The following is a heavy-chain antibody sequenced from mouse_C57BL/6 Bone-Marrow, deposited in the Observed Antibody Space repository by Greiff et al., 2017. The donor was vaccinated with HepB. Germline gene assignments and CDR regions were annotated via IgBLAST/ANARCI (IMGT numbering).Heavy chain of an antibody. CDR3: ARGRPLRLAGAY. Sequence: VQLQQSGPELVKPGASVKISCKASGYTFTDYYMNWVKQSHGKSLEWIGDINPNNGGTSYNQKFKGKATLTVDKSSSTAYMELRSLTSEDSAVYYCARGRPLRLAGAYWGQGTLVTVSA. CDR1: GYTFTDYY. D-gene: IGHD1-1*01. J-gene: IGHJ3*01. CDR2: INPNNGGT. V-gene: IGHV1-26*01.